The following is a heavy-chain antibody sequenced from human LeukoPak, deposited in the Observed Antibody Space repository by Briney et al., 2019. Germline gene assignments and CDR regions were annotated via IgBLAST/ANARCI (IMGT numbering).Heavy chain of an antibody. CDR3: ASTRTRAGTSSANDY. CDR1: GGSFSGYY. V-gene: IGHV4-34*01. D-gene: IGHD6-19*01. Sequence: SETLSLTCAVYGGSFSGYYWSWIRQPPGKGLEWIGEINHSGSTNYNPSLKSRVTISVDTSKNQFSLKLSSVTAADTAVYYCASTRTRAGTSSANDYWGQGTLVTVSS. J-gene: IGHJ4*02. CDR2: INHSGST.